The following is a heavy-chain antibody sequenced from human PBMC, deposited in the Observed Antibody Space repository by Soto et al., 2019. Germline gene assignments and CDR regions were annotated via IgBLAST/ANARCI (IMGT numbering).Heavy chain of an antibody. CDR3: ASGYDILTGYPRGDYYGMDV. CDR1: GVSISSSSYY. J-gene: IGHJ6*02. D-gene: IGHD3-9*01. V-gene: IGHV4-39*01. CDR2: IYYSGST. Sequence: PSETLSLTCTVSGVSISSSSYYWGWLRQPPGKGLEWIGSIYYSGSTYYNPSLKSRVTISVDTSKNQFSLKLSSVTAADTAVYYCASGYDILTGYPRGDYYGMDVWGQGTTVTVSS.